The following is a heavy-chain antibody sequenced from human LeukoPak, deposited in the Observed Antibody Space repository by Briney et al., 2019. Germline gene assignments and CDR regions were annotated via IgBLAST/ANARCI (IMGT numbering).Heavy chain of an antibody. J-gene: IGHJ4*02. V-gene: IGHV1-2*02. CDR2: INPNSGGT. Sequence: GASVKVSCKASGGTFSSYAISWVRQAPGQGLEWMGWINPNSGGTNYAQKFQGRVTMTRDTSISTAYMELSRLRSDDTAVYYCARDGSSRGDYVHFDYWGQGTLVTVSS. CDR3: ARDGSSRGDYVHFDY. D-gene: IGHD4-17*01. CDR1: GGTFSSYA.